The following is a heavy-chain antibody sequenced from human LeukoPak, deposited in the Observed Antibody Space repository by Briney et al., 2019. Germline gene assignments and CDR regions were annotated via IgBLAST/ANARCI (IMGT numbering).Heavy chain of an antibody. CDR2: IYYSGST. J-gene: IGHJ5*02. V-gene: IGHV4-59*01. D-gene: IGHD3-9*01. CDR3: ARAYDILTGYYPFDP. CDR1: GGSISSYY. Sequence: SETLSLTCTVSGGSISSYYWSWIRQPPGKGLEWIGYIYYSGSTNYNPSLKSRVTISVDTSKNQFSLKLSSATAADTAVYYCARAYDILTGYYPFDPWGQGTLVTVSS.